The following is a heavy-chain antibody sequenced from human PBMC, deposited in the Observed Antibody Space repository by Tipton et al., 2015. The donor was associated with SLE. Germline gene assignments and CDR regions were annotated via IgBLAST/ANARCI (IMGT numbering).Heavy chain of an antibody. J-gene: IGHJ4*02. CDR2: LYHSGST. Sequence: TLSLTCTVSGYSIRSGYYWGWIRQPPGKGLEWIGYLYHSGSTYYNPSLNSRVTISEGTSKNQLSLRLSSVMAADTAIYYCARGSGVASAHFDYWGQGTLVTVSS. V-gene: IGHV4-38-2*02. CDR1: GYSIRSGYY. D-gene: IGHD3-3*01. CDR3: ARGSGVASAHFDY.